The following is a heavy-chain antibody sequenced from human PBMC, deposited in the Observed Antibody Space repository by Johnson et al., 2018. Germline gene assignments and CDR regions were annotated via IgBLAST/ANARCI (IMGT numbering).Heavy chain of an antibody. CDR2: ISYDGSNK. Sequence: QVQLVQSGGGLVKPGGSLRLSCAASGFMFSSYSMNWVRQAPGKGLEWVAVISYDGSNKYYADSVKGRFTISRDNSKNTLYLQMNSLRAEDTAVYYCARDEAARRERSYYYYYYMDVWGKGTTVTVSS. CDR1: GFMFSSYS. D-gene: IGHD6-6*01. V-gene: IGHV3-30*03. CDR3: ARDEAARRERSYYYYYYMDV. J-gene: IGHJ6*03.